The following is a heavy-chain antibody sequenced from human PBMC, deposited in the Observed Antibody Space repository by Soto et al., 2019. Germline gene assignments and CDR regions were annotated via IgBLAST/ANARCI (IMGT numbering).Heavy chain of an antibody. CDR2: INPNTGGT. CDR3: ARQAYYGSGTYYSDS. V-gene: IGHV1-2*02. CDR1: GFSLTGYY. Sequence: ASVKVSCKASGFSLTGYYFHWIRAAPGQGLEWLGWINPNTGGTTYAQKFQGRVTLTWDTSINTAYMELSSLRPDDTAMYYCARQAYYGSGTYYSDSWGQGTLVTVSS. D-gene: IGHD3-10*01. J-gene: IGHJ4*02.